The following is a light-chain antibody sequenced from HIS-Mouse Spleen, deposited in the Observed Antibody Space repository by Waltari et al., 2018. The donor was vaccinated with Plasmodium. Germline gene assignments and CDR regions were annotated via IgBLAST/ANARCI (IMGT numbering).Light chain of an antibody. V-gene: IGLV3-19*01. CDR3: NSRDSSGTHGV. CDR1: SLRSYY. Sequence: SYELTQPPSVSVSPGQTARITCQGDSLRSYYASWYQQKPGQAPVLVIYGKNNRPSGIPDRFSGSSSGNTASLTITGAQAEDEADYYCNSRDSSGTHGVFGGGTKLTVL. J-gene: IGLJ2*01. CDR2: GKN.